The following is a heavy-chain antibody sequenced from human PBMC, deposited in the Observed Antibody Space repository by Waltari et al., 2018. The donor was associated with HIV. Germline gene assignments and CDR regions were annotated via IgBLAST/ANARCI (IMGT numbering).Heavy chain of an antibody. CDR1: GSTFTTYD. D-gene: IGHD3-9*01. Sequence: QVQLVQSGAEVKKPGASVKVSCKTSGSTFTTYDLNWVRQATGQGLEWVGWMNPNSLNIAFAQKFQGRITMTRNTSISTAYMELSGLSFEDTAVYYCARTIFLPGSIAGWYYGLDVWGQGTTVTVSS. V-gene: IGHV1-8*02. CDR3: ARTIFLPGSIAGWYYGLDV. J-gene: IGHJ6*02. CDR2: MNPNSLNI.